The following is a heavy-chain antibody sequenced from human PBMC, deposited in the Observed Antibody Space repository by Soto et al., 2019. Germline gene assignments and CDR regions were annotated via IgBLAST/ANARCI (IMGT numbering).Heavy chain of an antibody. CDR1: GGSISSSSYY. D-gene: IGHD3-10*01. CDR3: ARLLWFGELFHPFDY. CDR2: IYYSGST. Sequence: QLQLQESGPGLVKPSETLSLTCTVSGGSISSSSYYWGWIRQPPGKGLEWIGSIYYSGSTYYNPSLKSRVTISVDTSKNQFSLKLSSVTAADTAVYYCARLLWFGELFHPFDYWGQGTLVTVSS. J-gene: IGHJ4*02. V-gene: IGHV4-39*01.